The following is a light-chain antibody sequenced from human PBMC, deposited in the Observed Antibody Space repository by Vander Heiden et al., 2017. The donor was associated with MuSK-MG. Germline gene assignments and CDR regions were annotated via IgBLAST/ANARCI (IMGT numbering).Light chain of an antibody. J-gene: IGKJ4*01. CDR1: QDISNY. V-gene: IGKV1-33*01. CDR2: DAS. CDR3: QQYDNHRNT. Sequence: DIQMTHSPSSLSASVGDRVTITCQASQDISNYLNWYQQKPGKAPKLLIYDASNLETGVPSRFSGSGSGTDFTFTISSLQPEDFATYYCQQYDNHRNTFGGGTKVEIK.